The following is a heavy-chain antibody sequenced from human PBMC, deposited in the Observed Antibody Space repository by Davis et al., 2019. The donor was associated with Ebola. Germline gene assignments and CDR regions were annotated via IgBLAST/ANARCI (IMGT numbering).Heavy chain of an antibody. CDR1: GGSFSGYF. V-gene: IGHV4-34*01. CDR2: INDSGST. D-gene: IGHD3-10*01. Sequence: PSETLSLTCGVYGGSFSGYFWTWIRQPPGKGLEWIGEINDSGSTNYNPSLKSRVSIFVDTSKNQFFLNLTSVTAADTAVYYCARGPRWAMVHGGIRDYLYYYGMDVWGQGTTVTVSS. CDR3: ARGPRWAMVHGGIRDYLYYYGMDV. J-gene: IGHJ6*02.